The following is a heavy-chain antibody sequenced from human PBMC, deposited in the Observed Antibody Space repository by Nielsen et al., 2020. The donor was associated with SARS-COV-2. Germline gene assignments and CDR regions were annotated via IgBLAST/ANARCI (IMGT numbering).Heavy chain of an antibody. D-gene: IGHD6-13*01. CDR1: GGTFSSYT. V-gene: IGHV1-69*02. Sequence: SVKVSCKASGGTFSSYTISWVRQAPGQGLEWMGRIIPILGIANYAQKFQGRVTITADKSTSTAYMELSSLRSEDTAVYYCARPGIAAAGYFDYWGRGTLVTVSS. CDR2: IIPILGIA. J-gene: IGHJ4*02. CDR3: ARPGIAAAGYFDY.